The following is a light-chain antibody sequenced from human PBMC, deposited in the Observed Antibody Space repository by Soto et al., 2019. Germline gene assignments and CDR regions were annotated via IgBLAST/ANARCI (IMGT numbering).Light chain of an antibody. V-gene: IGKV3-15*01. J-gene: IGKJ1*01. CDR1: QSVSSN. Sequence: SISQSVSSNLAWHQQKPGQAPRILMYDASTRASGIPARFSVRGCATDSTLPLSRPAAHAFAVPFCQQHHTSARRFGQGTQLDIK. CDR2: DAS. CDR3: QQHHTSARR.